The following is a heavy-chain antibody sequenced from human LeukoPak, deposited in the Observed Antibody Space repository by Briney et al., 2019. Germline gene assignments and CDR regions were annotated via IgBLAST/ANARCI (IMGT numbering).Heavy chain of an antibody. Sequence: SETLSLTCAVSGGSITNNHYYWGWIRQPPGKGLEWIGSINQSGNTHYNASLRSRVTISADTSKNQFTLELTSVTAADTAVYYCARGRLITMVRGVIPFDYWGQGTLVTVSS. CDR1: GGSITNNHYY. CDR3: ARGRLITMVRGVIPFDY. V-gene: IGHV4-39*02. J-gene: IGHJ4*02. D-gene: IGHD3-10*01. CDR2: INQSGNT.